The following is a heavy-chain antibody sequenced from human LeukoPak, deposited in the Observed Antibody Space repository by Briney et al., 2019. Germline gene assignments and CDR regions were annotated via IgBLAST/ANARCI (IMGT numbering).Heavy chain of an antibody. CDR2: ISSSSYI. CDR1: GFTFSSYS. J-gene: IGHJ4*02. Sequence: GGSLRLSCAASGFTFSSYSRNWVRQAPGKGLEWVSSISSSSYIYYADSVKGRFTISRDNAKNSLYLQMNSLRAEDTAVYYCARVKVDYGDYESENYFDYWGQGTLVTVSS. V-gene: IGHV3-21*01. CDR3: ARVKVDYGDYESENYFDY. D-gene: IGHD4-17*01.